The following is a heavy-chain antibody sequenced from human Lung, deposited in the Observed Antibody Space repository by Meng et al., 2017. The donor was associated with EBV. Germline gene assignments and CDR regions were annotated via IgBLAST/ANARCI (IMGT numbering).Heavy chain of an antibody. CDR2: IYHSGST. Sequence: LHDSRSGLVKPSQTLSLTCAVSGGSLSRCGYSWSWIRQQPGKGLEWIGYIYHSGSTYYNPSLKSRVTISVDRSKNQFSLKLSSVTAADTAVYYCARDRKHYGERGWFDPWGQGTLVTVSS. V-gene: IGHV4-30-2*01. CDR1: GGSLSRCGYS. CDR3: ARDRKHYGERGWFDP. J-gene: IGHJ5*02. D-gene: IGHD4-17*01.